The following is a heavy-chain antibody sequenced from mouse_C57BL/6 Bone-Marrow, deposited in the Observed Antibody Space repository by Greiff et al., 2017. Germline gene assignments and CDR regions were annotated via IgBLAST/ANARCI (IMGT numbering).Heavy chain of an antibody. Sequence: EVNVVESGGGLVKPGGSLKLSCAASGFTFSSYTMSWVRQTPEKRLEWVATISGGGGNTYYPDSVKGRFTISRDNAKNTLYLQMSSLRSEDTALYYCARRQVWFAYWGQGTLVTVSA. V-gene: IGHV5-9*01. CDR3: ARRQVWFAY. CDR2: ISGGGGNT. CDR1: GFTFSSYT. J-gene: IGHJ3*01. D-gene: IGHD3-2*01.